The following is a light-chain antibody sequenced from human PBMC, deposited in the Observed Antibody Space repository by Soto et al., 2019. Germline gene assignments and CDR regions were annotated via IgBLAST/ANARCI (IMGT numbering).Light chain of an antibody. J-gene: IGLJ2*01. CDR3: CSYVGSDTLL. CDR1: SSDIGGYNH. V-gene: IGLV2-11*01. CDR2: DVS. Sequence: QSALTQPRSVSGSLGQSVTISCTGTSSDIGGYNHVSWYQQHPGKAPELMIYDVSKRPSGVPDGFSGSKSGNTASLTISGLQAEDEADYYCCSYVGSDTLLFGGGTKLTVL.